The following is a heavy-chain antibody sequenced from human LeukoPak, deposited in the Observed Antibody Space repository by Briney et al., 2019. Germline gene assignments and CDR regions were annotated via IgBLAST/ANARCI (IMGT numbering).Heavy chain of an antibody. CDR2: IKQDESEK. J-gene: IGHJ4*02. CDR3: TRVGYIDEGIDY. D-gene: IGHD5-24*01. V-gene: IGHV3-7*04. Sequence: GGSLRLSCTASGFSFSNYWMSWVRQAPGKGLEWVASIKQDESEKYYVDSVKGRFTTSRDNAKSSLYLQMNSLRAEDTAIYCCTRVGYIDEGIDYWGQGTLVTVSS. CDR1: GFSFSNYW.